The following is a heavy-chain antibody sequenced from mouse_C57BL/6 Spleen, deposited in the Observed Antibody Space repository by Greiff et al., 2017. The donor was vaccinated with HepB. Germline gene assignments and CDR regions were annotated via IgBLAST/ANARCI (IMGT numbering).Heavy chain of an antibody. CDR3: ARTGDYKAWFAY. CDR1: GFTFSDYY. CDR2: INYDGSST. V-gene: IGHV5-16*01. D-gene: IGHD2-4*01. Sequence: EVHLVESEGGLVQPGSSMKLSCTASGFTFSDYYMAWVRQVPEKGLEWVANINYDGSSTYYLDSLKSRFIISRDNAKNILYLQMSSLKSEDTATYYCARTGDYKAWFAYWGQGTLVTVSA. J-gene: IGHJ3*01.